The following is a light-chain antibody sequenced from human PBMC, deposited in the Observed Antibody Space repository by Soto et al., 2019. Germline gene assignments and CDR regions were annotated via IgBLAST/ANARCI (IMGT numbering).Light chain of an antibody. CDR1: SSDDGGYHF. CDR2: EVS. CDR3: SSYAGSNNVV. V-gene: IGLV2-8*01. Sequence: QSALTQPPSASGSPGQSVTISCTGTSSDDGGYHFVSWYQQHPGKAPKVLIYEVSKRASGVPDRFSGSKSGTTASLTVSGLQAEDEADYFCSSYAGSNNVVFGGGTKVTVL. J-gene: IGLJ2*01.